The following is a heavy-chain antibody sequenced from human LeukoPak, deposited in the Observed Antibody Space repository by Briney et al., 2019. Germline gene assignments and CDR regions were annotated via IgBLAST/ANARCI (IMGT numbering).Heavy chain of an antibody. D-gene: IGHD1-26*01. CDR3: ARGPDSGSYFPLDY. CDR2: INLSGST. V-gene: IGHV4-34*01. J-gene: IGHJ4*02. CDR1: GGWFRGYY. Sequence: PSETLPLTRAVYGGWFRGYYWSWVRPPPGKGLEWIGEINLSGSTNHNPSLKGRVTISVDTSNNQFSLKPSSVTAADTAVYHCARGPDSGSYFPLDYWGQGTLVTVSS.